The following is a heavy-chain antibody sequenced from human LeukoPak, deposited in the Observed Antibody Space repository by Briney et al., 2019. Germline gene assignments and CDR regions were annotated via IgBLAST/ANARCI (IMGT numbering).Heavy chain of an antibody. CDR1: GYTFTGYY. Sequence: ASVKVSCKASGYTFTGYYMHWVRQAPGQWLEWMGWINPNSGGTNYAQKFQGRVTMTRDTSISTAYMELSRLRSDDTAVYYCARVVIDLSWFDLWGQGTLVTVSS. J-gene: IGHJ5*02. D-gene: IGHD3-22*01. CDR3: ARVVIDLSWFDL. CDR2: INPNSGGT. V-gene: IGHV1-2*02.